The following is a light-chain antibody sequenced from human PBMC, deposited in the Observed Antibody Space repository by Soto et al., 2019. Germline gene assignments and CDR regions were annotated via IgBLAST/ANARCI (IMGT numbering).Light chain of an antibody. CDR3: QHYSSSPSLT. CDR2: GAS. Sequence: PGEIATLSCRASESVRSKYLAWYQQKPGQAPRLLIYGASTRAAGIPDRFSGGGSGTYFSLTISRLEPEDSAVYFCQHYSSSPSLTFGGGTKVEIX. V-gene: IGKV3-20*01. J-gene: IGKJ4*01. CDR1: ESVRSKY.